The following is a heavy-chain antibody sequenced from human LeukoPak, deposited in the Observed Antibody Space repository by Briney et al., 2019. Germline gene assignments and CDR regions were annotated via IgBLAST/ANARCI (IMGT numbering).Heavy chain of an antibody. Sequence: GRSLTLSCAASGFAFSNYAIHWVRQAPGKGLGWVALISYDGSNKYYADSVKGRFTISRDNSKNTLYLQMNSLRAEDTAVYYCARESWGKNFFDYWGQGTLVTVSS. J-gene: IGHJ4*02. CDR1: GFAFSNYA. CDR2: ISYDGSNK. D-gene: IGHD3-16*01. V-gene: IGHV3-30-3*01. CDR3: ARESWGKNFFDY.